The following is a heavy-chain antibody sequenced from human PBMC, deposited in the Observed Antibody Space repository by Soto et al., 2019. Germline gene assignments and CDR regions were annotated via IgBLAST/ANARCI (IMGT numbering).Heavy chain of an antibody. CDR2: IIPIFGTA. J-gene: IGHJ5*02. D-gene: IGHD3-22*01. Sequence: QVQLVQSGAEVKKPGSSVKVSCKASGGTFSSYAISWVRQAPGQGLEWMGGIIPIFGTANYAQKFQGRVTITADESTSTAYMELSSLRSEDTAVYYCARELYDSSGYYTSPNWSDPWGQGTLVTVSS. CDR1: GGTFSSYA. CDR3: ARELYDSSGYYTSPNWSDP. V-gene: IGHV1-69*01.